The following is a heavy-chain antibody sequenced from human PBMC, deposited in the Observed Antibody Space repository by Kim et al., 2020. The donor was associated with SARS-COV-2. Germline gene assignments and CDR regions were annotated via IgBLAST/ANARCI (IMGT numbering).Heavy chain of an antibody. Sequence: DSVKGRFTISRDNAKNSLYLQMNSLRDEETAVYYCVKLGLDYYYYYYMDVWGKGTTVTVSS. CDR3: VKLGLDYYYYYYMDV. V-gene: IGHV3-48*02. J-gene: IGHJ6*03. D-gene: IGHD3-3*02.